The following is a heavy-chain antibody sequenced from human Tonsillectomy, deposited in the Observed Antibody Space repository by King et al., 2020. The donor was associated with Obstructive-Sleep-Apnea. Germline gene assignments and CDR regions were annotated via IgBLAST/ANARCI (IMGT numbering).Heavy chain of an antibody. J-gene: IGHJ5*02. Sequence: VQLQQWGAGLLKPSETLSLTCAVYGGSFSGYYWSWIRQPPGKGLEWIGEINHSGSTNYNPSLKSRVTISVDTSKNQFSLKLSSVTAADTAVYYCARGEDHYDSSGYHRWGQGTLVTVSS. CDR3: ARGEDHYDSSGYHR. V-gene: IGHV4-34*01. CDR1: GGSFSGYY. D-gene: IGHD3-22*01. CDR2: INHSGST.